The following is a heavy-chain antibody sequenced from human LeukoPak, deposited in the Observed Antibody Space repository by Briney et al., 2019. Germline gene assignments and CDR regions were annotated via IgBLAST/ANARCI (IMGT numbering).Heavy chain of an antibody. CDR2: IYTSGST. Sequence: SQTLSLTCTVSGGSISSGSYYWNWIRQPAGKGLEWIGRIYTSGSTNYNPSLKSRVTISVDTSKNQFSLKLSSVTAADTAVYYCARGRTGLADYWGQGTLVTVSS. CDR3: ARGRTGLADY. CDR1: GGSISSGSYY. J-gene: IGHJ4*02. V-gene: IGHV4-61*02. D-gene: IGHD1-14*01.